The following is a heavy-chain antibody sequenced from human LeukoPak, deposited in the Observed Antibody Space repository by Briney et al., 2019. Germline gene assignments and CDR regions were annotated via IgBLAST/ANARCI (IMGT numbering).Heavy chain of an antibody. CDR3: AREAGYSYGHYLDY. D-gene: IGHD5-18*01. Sequence: PSETLSLTCAVSGGSISSSNWWSWVRQPPGKGLEWIGEIYHSGSTNYNPSLKSRVTISVDTSKNQFSLKLSSVTAADTAVYYCAREAGYSYGHYLDYWGQGTLVTVSS. CDR2: IYHSGST. J-gene: IGHJ4*02. CDR1: GGSISSSNW. V-gene: IGHV4-4*02.